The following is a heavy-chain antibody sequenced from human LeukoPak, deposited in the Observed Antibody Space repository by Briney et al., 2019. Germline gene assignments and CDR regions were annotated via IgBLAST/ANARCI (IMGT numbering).Heavy chain of an antibody. CDR2: INTRNGNT. CDR1: GYTFTSSS. J-gene: IGHJ4*02. V-gene: IGHV1-3*04. CDR3: ARLRGVAATGIYDF. Sequence: ASVKVSCKASGYTFTSSSLHWVRQAPGQRLEWMVWINTRNGNTDYSQKFQGRVTLTRDTSASAGYMELSSLRSDDTAVYYCARLRGVAATGIYDFWGQGTLVTVSS. D-gene: IGHD6-13*01.